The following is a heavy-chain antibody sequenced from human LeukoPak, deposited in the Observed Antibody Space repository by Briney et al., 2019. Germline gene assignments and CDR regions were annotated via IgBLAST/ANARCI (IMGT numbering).Heavy chain of an antibody. CDR2: IYYSGST. J-gene: IGHJ4*02. CDR1: GGSISSYY. Sequence: PSETLSLTCTVSGGSISSYYWSWIRQPPGKGLEWIGYIYYSGSTNYNPSLKSRVTISVDTSKNQFSLKLSSVTAADTAVYYCARAHHSFLTGTTSLPFDYWGQGTLVTVSS. V-gene: IGHV4-59*08. CDR3: ARAHHSFLTGTTSLPFDY. D-gene: IGHD1-7*01.